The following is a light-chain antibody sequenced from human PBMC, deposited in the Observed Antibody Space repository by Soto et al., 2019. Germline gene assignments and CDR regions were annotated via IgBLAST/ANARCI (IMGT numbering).Light chain of an antibody. CDR1: QTISSS. CDR2: SAS. V-gene: IGKV3-20*01. CDR3: QQYGIV. J-gene: IGKJ3*01. Sequence: EIVMTQSPATLSMSPGERATLSCWASQTISSSLAWYQQKPGQAPRLLIYSASSRATGIPDRFSGSGSGTHFTLTISRLEPEDFAVYYCQQYGIVFGPGTKVEIK.